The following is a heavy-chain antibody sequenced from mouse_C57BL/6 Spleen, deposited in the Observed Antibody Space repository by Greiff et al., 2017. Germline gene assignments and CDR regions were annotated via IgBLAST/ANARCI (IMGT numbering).Heavy chain of an antibody. Sequence: QVTLKVSGPGILQPSQTLSLTCSFSGFSLSTFGMGVGWLRPPSGKGLEWLAHIWWDDDKYYNPALKSRLTISKDTSKNQVFLKIAYMDTAVTATDYGARIAGGYSNLEYFDVWGTGTTVTVSS. D-gene: IGHD2-5*01. J-gene: IGHJ1*03. CDR1: GFSLSTFGMG. CDR2: IWWDDDK. CDR3: ARIAGGYSNLEYFDV. V-gene: IGHV8-8*01.